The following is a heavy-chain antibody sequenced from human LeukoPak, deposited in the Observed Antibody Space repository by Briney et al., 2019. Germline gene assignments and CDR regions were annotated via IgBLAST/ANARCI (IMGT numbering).Heavy chain of an antibody. CDR3: ATGALGGAIPPYYYYYMDV. CDR1: GGSITSYY. J-gene: IGHJ6*03. Sequence: SETLSLTCTVSGGSITSYYWSWIRQPPGKGLEWVGYIHYSGSTNYNTSLKSRVTTSVDTSKNQFSLKLSSVTAADTAVYYCATGALGGAIPPYYYYYMDVWGKGTTVTVSS. CDR2: IHYSGST. V-gene: IGHV4-59*12. D-gene: IGHD3-16*02.